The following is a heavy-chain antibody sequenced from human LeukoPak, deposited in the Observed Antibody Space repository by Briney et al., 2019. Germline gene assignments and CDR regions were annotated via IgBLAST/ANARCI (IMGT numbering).Heavy chain of an antibody. D-gene: IGHD3-16*01. CDR2: ISSSGSTI. V-gene: IGHV3-48*03. Sequence: GGSLRLSCAASGFTFSSYEMNWVRQAPGKGLEWVSYISSSGSTIYYADSVKGRFTISRDNAKNSLYLQMNSLRAEDTAVYYCARDHSDYVWGSYGGLNYFDYWGQGTLVTVSS. CDR1: GFTFSSYE. J-gene: IGHJ4*02. CDR3: ARDHSDYVWGSYGGLNYFDY.